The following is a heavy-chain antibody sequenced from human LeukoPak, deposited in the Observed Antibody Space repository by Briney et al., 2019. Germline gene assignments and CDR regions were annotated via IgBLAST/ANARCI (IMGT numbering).Heavy chain of an antibody. CDR1: GYMFNSYY. CDR2: INPGGGST. CDR3: AREPAMTYYFDY. J-gene: IGHJ4*02. D-gene: IGHD5-18*01. Sequence: ASVKVSCKASGYMFNSYYVHWVRQAPGQGLEWMGMINPGGGSTTYAQKFQDRVTMTRDTSTSTVYMELSSLRSEDTAVYYCAREPAMTYYFDYWGQGSLVTVSS. V-gene: IGHV1-46*02.